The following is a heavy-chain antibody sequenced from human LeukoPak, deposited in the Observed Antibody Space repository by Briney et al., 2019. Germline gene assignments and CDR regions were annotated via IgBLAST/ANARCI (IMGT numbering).Heavy chain of an antibody. V-gene: IGHV4-34*01. D-gene: IGHD3-9*01. Sequence: TSETLSLTCAVYDESFKNYSWNWIRQSPGKGLEWIGEINRSGITNYNPSLKGRLTMSADMSKNHFSLNLTSVTAADTAVYFCARGRKYYDILTGYYRPSHYFYMDVWGNGTTVTVSS. CDR1: DESFKNYS. CDR2: INRSGIT. CDR3: ARGRKYYDILTGYYRPSHYFYMDV. J-gene: IGHJ6*03.